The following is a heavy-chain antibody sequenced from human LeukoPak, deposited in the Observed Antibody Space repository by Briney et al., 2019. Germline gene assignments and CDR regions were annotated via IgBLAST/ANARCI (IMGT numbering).Heavy chain of an antibody. CDR1: GFTFSTYG. Sequence: PGGSLRLSCAASGFTFSTYGMHWVRQAPGKGLEWVALVWSDGDGKFYADSVKGRFTISRDNSKNTLYLQMNSLRAEDTAVYYCAREGSSGYSGYFDLWGRGTLVTVSS. V-gene: IGHV3-33*01. CDR3: AREGSSGYSGYFDL. CDR2: VWSDGDGK. D-gene: IGHD3-22*01. J-gene: IGHJ2*01.